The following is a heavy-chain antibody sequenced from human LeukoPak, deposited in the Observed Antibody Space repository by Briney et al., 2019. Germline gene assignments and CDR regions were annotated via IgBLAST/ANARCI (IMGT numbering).Heavy chain of an antibody. CDR1: GFTFSSYW. Sequence: GGSLRLSCAASGFTFSSYWMHWVRQAPGKGLVWVPRIRGDGSSTSYADSVKGRFTISRDNAKNTLYLQMNSLRAEDTAMYYCATNTYADYVSFDIWGQGTMVTVSS. J-gene: IGHJ3*02. CDR3: ATNTYADYVSFDI. D-gene: IGHD2-2*01. CDR2: IRGDGSST. V-gene: IGHV3-74*01.